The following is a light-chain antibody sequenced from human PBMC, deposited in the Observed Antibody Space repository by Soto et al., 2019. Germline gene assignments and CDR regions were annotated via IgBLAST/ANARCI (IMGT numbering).Light chain of an antibody. Sequence: EIVLTQSPGTLSLSPGERATLSCRASQIVTNNYVAWYQKKPGQPPRLLIDDASTRATGIPDRFSGGGSGTDFTLTISRLEPDDFAVYYCQQCSTPPLTFGGGTNVELK. V-gene: IGKV3-20*01. CDR2: DAS. CDR1: QIVTNNY. CDR3: QQCSTPPLT. J-gene: IGKJ4*01.